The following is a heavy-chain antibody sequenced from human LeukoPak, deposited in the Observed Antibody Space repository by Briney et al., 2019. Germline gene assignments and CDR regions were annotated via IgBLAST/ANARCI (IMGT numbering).Heavy chain of an antibody. V-gene: IGHV3-48*02. J-gene: IGHJ5*02. CDR3: ARGDQHIDP. D-gene: IGHD2-2*01. CDR1: GFTLSSYS. CDR2: ISSSSTI. Sequence: GGSLRLSCAASGFTLSSYSMNWVRQAPGKGLEWVSYISSSSTIYYADSVKGRFTISRDNAKNSLYLQMNSLRDEDTAVYYCARGDQHIDPWGQGTLVTVSS.